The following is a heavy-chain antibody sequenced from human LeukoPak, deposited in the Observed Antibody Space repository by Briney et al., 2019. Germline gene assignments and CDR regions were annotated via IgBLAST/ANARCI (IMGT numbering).Heavy chain of an antibody. D-gene: IGHD6-13*01. CDR2: IYESGST. J-gene: IGHJ6*02. V-gene: IGHV4-59*11. CDR1: GGSIKSHY. CDR3: ARGGSSWSYAMDV. Sequence: SETLSLTCTVSGGSIKSHYWSWIRQTPGKGLEWIGCIYESGSTYHNPSLKSRVTISVDMSKNQFTLKVSSVTAADTAVYYCARGGSSWSYAMDVWGQGTTVTVSS.